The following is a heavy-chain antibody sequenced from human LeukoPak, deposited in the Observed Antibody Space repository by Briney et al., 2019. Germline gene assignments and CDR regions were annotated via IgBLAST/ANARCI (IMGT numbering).Heavy chain of an antibody. J-gene: IGHJ4*02. CDR1: GFTFSSYA. D-gene: IGHD3-9*01. CDR2: ISGSGGST. Sequence: PGGSLRLSCAASGFTFSSYAMSWVRQTPGKGLEWVSAISGSGGSTYYANSVKGRFTISRDNSKNTLYLQMNSLRAEDTAVYYCAKKYDILTGPNYFDYWGQGTLVTVSS. CDR3: AKKYDILTGPNYFDY. V-gene: IGHV3-23*01.